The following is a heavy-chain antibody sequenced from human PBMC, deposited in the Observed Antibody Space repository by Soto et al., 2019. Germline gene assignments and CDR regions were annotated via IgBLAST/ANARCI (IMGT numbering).Heavy chain of an antibody. D-gene: IGHD6-19*01. Sequence: ASVKVSCKTSGYTFTSYGVSWVRQAPGQGLEWMGGISPICGSANYAQNFQGRVTITADNSTNTASMELSSLRSEDTAVYYCARAVHTGYSSGWYVYWGQGTLVTVSS. CDR3: ARAVHTGYSSGWYVY. V-gene: IGHV1-69*06. J-gene: IGHJ4*02. CDR1: GYTFTSYG. CDR2: ISPICGSA.